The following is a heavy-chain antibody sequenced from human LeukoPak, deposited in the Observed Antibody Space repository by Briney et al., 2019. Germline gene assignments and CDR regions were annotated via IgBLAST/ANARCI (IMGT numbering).Heavy chain of an antibody. V-gene: IGHV3-23*01. J-gene: IGHJ4*02. CDR1: GFTFSSYA. CDR3: ARQGYCSSTSCYPNYYFDY. CDR2: ISGSGGST. Sequence: PGGSLRLSCAASGFTFSSYAMSWVRQAPGKGLEWVSAISGSGGSTYYADSVKGRFTISRDNSKNTLYLQMNSLRAEDTAVYYCARQGYCSSTSCYPNYYFDYWGQGTLVTVSS. D-gene: IGHD2-2*01.